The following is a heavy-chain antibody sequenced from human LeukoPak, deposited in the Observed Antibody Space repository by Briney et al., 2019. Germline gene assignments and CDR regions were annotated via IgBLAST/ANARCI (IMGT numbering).Heavy chain of an antibody. CDR2: IIPIFGIA. Sequence: SVKVSCKASGGTFSSYAISWVRQAPGQGLEWMGRIIPIFGIANYAQKFQGRVTITADKSTSTAYMELSSLRSEDTAVYYCARDRLYYYDSSGYYHTPDYWGQGTLVTVSS. CDR3: ARDRLYYYDSSGYYHTPDY. J-gene: IGHJ4*02. CDR1: GGTFSSYA. D-gene: IGHD3-22*01. V-gene: IGHV1-69*04.